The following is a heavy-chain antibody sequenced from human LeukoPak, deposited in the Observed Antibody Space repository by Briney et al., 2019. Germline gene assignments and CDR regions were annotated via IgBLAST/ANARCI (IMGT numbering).Heavy chain of an antibody. D-gene: IGHD5-12*01. CDR3: AYTDSGYDWNWFDP. J-gene: IGHJ5*02. CDR2: IYYSGST. Sequence: SQTLSLTCTVSGGSISSGGYYWSWIRQHPGKGLEWIGYIYYSGSTYYNPSLKSRVTISVDTSKNQFSLKLSSVTAADTAVYYCAYTDSGYDWNWFDPWGQGTLVTVSS. V-gene: IGHV4-31*03. CDR1: GGSISSGGYY.